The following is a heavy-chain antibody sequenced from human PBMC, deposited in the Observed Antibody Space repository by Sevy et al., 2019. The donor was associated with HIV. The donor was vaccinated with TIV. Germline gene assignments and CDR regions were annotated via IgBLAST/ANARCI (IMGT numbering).Heavy chain of an antibody. Sequence: GESLKISCAASRFTFSTYDIHWVRQAPGKGLEWVAVISHDGSCQYYTDSVKGRFTISRDDSKNKAYLQMNSLRADDSGVYYCAKGQGYDYIWGNERSEYYFDYWGQGTLVTVSS. CDR2: ISHDGSCQ. V-gene: IGHV3-30*18. J-gene: IGHJ4*02. CDR1: RFTFSTYD. CDR3: AKGQGYDYIWGNERSEYYFDY. D-gene: IGHD3-16*01.